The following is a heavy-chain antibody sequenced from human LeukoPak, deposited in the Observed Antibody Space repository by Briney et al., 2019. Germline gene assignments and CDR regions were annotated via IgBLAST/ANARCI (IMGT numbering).Heavy chain of an antibody. CDR1: GFTFSSYA. J-gene: IGHJ6*02. D-gene: IGHD6-19*01. CDR2: ISSNGGST. V-gene: IGHV3-64*01. Sequence: GGSLRHSCAASGFTFSSYAMHWVRQAPGKGLEYVSAISSNGGSTYYANSVKGRFTISRDNSKNTLYLQMGSLRAEDMAVYYCAREYSSGWTYYYYYGMDVWGQETTGTVSS. CDR3: AREYSSGWTYYYYYGMDV.